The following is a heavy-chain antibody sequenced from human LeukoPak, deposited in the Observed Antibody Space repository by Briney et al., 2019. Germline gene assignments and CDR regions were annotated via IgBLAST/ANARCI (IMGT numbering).Heavy chain of an antibody. CDR1: GYTFTSYY. Sequence: ASVTLSCTASGYTFTSYYMHWVRQAPGQGLELMGIINTGGGSTSGAQKFQGRVTMTRDTSTSTVYMELSSLRSEDTAVYYCASLGYCTNGVCYRDFDYWGQGTLVTVSS. J-gene: IGHJ4*02. V-gene: IGHV1-46*01. D-gene: IGHD2-8*01. CDR3: ASLGYCTNGVCYRDFDY. CDR2: INTGGGST.